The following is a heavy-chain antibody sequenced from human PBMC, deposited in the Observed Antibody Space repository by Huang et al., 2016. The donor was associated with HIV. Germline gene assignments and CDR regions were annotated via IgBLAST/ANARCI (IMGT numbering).Heavy chain of an antibody. Sequence: QVQLVESGGGVVQPGRSLRLSCAASGFPFSTYGMHWVRQAPGKGLEWVTVISYDGREKYYADSVKGRFTSSRDNSNNTLYLQMNSLRADDTAVYYCVKDQGHTFMVRYHFDFWGQGTLVTVSS. J-gene: IGHJ4*02. D-gene: IGHD3-10*01. CDR3: VKDQGHTFMVRYHFDF. CDR1: GFPFSTYG. CDR2: ISYDGREK. V-gene: IGHV3-30*18.